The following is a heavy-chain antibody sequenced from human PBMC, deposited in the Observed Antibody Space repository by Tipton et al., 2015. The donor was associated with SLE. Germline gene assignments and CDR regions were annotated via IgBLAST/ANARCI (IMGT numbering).Heavy chain of an antibody. J-gene: IGHJ5*02. D-gene: IGHD6-13*01. Sequence: QLVQSGAEVKKPGASVKVSCKASGYTFTSYYKYWVRQAPGQGLEWMGIINPSGGSTSYAQKLQGRVTMTRDTSTSTVYMELSSLRSEDTAVYYCAKGAIAAAGTDWFDPWGQGTLVTVSS. V-gene: IGHV1-46*01. CDR1: GYTFTSYY. CDR3: AKGAIAAAGTDWFDP. CDR2: INPSGGST.